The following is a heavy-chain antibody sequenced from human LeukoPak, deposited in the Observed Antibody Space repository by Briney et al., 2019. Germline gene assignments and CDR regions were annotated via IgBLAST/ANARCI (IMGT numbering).Heavy chain of an antibody. Sequence: GGSLRLSCAASGLTISNYWMHWVRQVPGKGLVWVSRINSEGSSISYADSVKSRFTISRDNAKNTLNLQMNSLRAEDTAVYYCARGRGVSLDYWGQGALVTVSS. CDR3: ARGRGVSLDY. J-gene: IGHJ4*02. CDR2: INSEGSSI. D-gene: IGHD3-10*01. CDR1: GLTISNYW. V-gene: IGHV3-74*01.